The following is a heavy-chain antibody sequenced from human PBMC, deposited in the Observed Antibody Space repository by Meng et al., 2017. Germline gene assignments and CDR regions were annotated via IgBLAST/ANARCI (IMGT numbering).Heavy chain of an antibody. J-gene: IGHJ4*02. D-gene: IGHD6-13*01. V-gene: IGHV3-15*04. CDR3: ATGAAAADH. CDR2: IERKCDGGTI. CDR1: GLRFTDAW. Sequence: EVQLVDAGGGLVKPGWSLRLSCVASGLRFTDAWMSWVRQAPGKGLEWVGRIERKCDGGTIYYAAPVKGRFTISRDDSKNTLYLQMDSLINEDTAVYFCATGAAAADHWGQGTLVTVSS.